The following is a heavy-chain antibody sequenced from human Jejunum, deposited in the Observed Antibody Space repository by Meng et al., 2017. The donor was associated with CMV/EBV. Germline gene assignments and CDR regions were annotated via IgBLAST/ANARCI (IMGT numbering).Heavy chain of an antibody. D-gene: IGHD3-22*01. CDR3: ARRGYYDSSGYWYYFDY. V-gene: IGHV4-59*08. CDR2: IYYSGNT. CDR1: GSISNYY. Sequence: GSISNYYWSWSRQPPGKGLEWIGFIYYSGNTNYNPSLNSRVTMSVDMSRNQFSLKMYSVTAADTAVYYCARRGYYDSSGYWYYFDYWGQGALVTVSS. J-gene: IGHJ4*02.